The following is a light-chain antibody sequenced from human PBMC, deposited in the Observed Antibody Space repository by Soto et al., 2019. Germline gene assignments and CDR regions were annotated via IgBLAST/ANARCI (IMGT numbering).Light chain of an antibody. CDR3: EQYSSAPTWT. V-gene: IGKV4-1*01. CDR2: WAS. CDR1: QSVLYSSNNKHS. Sequence: DIVMTQSPDSLAVSLGERATINCKSSQSVLYSSNNKHSLAWYQQKRGHPPMLLIYWASTRECGVPDRFSGCGSGTDFILHNIRLQGEDVAVYYCEQYSSAPTWTFGQGTKGEIK. J-gene: IGKJ1*01.